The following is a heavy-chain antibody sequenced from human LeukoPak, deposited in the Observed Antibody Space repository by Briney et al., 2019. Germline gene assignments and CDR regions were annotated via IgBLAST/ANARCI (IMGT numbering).Heavy chain of an antibody. D-gene: IGHD7-27*01. Sequence: ASVKVSCKASGYTFTDYYMHWVRQAPGQGLEWMGWINPNSGGTKYAQKFQGRVTMPRDTSISTAYMELSSLRSEDTAVYYCATSSPLGYYYYMDVWGKGTTVTVSS. CDR1: GYTFTDYY. J-gene: IGHJ6*03. CDR2: INPNSGGT. V-gene: IGHV1-2*02. CDR3: ATSSPLGYYYYMDV.